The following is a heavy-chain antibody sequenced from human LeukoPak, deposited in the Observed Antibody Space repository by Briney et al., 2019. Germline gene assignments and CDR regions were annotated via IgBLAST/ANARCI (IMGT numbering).Heavy chain of an antibody. CDR1: GGTFSSYA. Sequence: GASVTVSCTASGGTFSSYAISWVRQAPGQGLEWMGGIIPIFGTANYAQKFQGRVTITADESTSTAYMELSSLRSEDTAVYYCASPQEATQLAFDYWGQGTLVTVSS. CDR3: ASPQEATQLAFDY. D-gene: IGHD1-1*01. CDR2: IIPIFGTA. V-gene: IGHV1-69*01. J-gene: IGHJ4*02.